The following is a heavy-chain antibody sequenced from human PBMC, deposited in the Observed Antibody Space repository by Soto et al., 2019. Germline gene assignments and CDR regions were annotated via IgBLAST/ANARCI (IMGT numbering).Heavy chain of an antibody. CDR1: GAAFSNHT. Sequence: QVQLVQSGADVKKPGSSMKISCTASGAAFSNHTFTWVRRAPGQGLEWVGRVIPLLDASDYAEKYQDRVTIRAERTTSTVYMDLSGLMAESSAIYYCASGKSQMSQDRMGIYDYMDVWGKGTMVTVSS. CDR2: VIPLLDAS. J-gene: IGHJ6*03. D-gene: IGHD1-1*01. CDR3: ASGKSQMSQDRMGIYDYMDV. V-gene: IGHV1-69*08.